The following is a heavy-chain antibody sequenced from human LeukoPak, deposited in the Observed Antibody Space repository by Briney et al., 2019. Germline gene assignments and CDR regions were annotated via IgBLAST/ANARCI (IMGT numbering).Heavy chain of an antibody. CDR2: INHSGST. CDR3: ARAAYYDFWSGYPHYGMDV. CDR1: GGSFSGYY. D-gene: IGHD3-3*01. V-gene: IGHV4-34*01. J-gene: IGHJ6*02. Sequence: SETLSLTRAVYGGSFSGYYWSWIRQPPGKGLEWIGEINHSGSTNYNPSLKSRVTISVDTSKNQFSLKLSSVTAADTAVYYCARAAYYDFWSGYPHYGMDVWGQGTTVTVSS.